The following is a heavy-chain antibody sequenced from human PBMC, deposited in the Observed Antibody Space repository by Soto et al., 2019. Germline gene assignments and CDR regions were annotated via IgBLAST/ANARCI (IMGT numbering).Heavy chain of an antibody. J-gene: IGHJ6*02. Sequence: EVQLVESGGGLVQPGRSLRLSCAASGFTFDDYAMHWVRQAPGKGLEWVSGISGNSGTIVYADSVKGRFTISRDNAKNSLSLQMNSLRGEDTALYSCAKDMRGGSSSSRYYYGLDVWGQGTTVTVSS. CDR3: AKDMRGGSSSSRYYYGLDV. D-gene: IGHD6-13*01. CDR2: ISGNSGTI. CDR1: GFTFDDYA. V-gene: IGHV3-9*01.